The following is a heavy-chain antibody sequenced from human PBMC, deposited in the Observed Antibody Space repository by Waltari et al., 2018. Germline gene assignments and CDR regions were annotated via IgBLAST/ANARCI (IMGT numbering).Heavy chain of an antibody. Sequence: EVQLLESGGGLVQPGGSLRLSCAASGFTFSSYAMSWVRQAPGKGLEWVSVIYSGGSTYYADSVKVRFTISRDNSKNTLYLQMNSLRAEDTAVYYCAKENYYGSGSSNWFDPWGQGTLVTVSS. CDR2: IYSGGST. V-gene: IGHV3-23*03. CDR3: AKENYYGSGSSNWFDP. CDR1: GFTFSSYA. J-gene: IGHJ5*02. D-gene: IGHD3-10*01.